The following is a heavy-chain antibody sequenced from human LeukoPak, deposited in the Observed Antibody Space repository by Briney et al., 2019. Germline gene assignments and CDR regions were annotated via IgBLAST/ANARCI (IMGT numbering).Heavy chain of an antibody. CDR2: ISYDGSTK. V-gene: IGHV3-30*18. D-gene: IGHD6-13*01. CDR3: AKVQGSSWQPLDY. J-gene: IGHJ4*02. CDR1: GFTFSSYG. Sequence: GRSLRLSCAASGFTFSSYGMHWVRQAPGKGLEWVAYISYDGSTKYSADSVKGRFTISRDNSKNTLYLQMNSLRAEDTAVYYCAKVQGSSWQPLDYWGQGTLVTVFS.